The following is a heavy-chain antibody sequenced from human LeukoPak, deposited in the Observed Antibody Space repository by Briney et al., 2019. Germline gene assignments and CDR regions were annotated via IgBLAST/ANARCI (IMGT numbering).Heavy chain of an antibody. CDR3: ARRFAAQLAFVDV. D-gene: IGHD3-3*02. V-gene: IGHV3-64*01. CDR1: GFTFSDYY. CDR2: ISYNGGST. J-gene: IGHJ6*04. Sequence: GGSLRLSCAASGFTFSDYYMSWIRQAPGKGLEYVSAISYNGGSTYYANSVKGRFTISRDNSKNTLYLQMGSLRAEDMAVYYCARRFAAQLAFVDVWGKGTTVTISS.